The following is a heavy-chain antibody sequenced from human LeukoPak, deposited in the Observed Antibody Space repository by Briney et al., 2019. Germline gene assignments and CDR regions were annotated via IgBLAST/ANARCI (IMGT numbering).Heavy chain of an antibody. CDR1: GYTFSNYA. V-gene: IGHV1-18*01. CDR2: ISADNGDT. D-gene: IGHD4-17*01. Sequence: GASVKVSCKASGYTFSNYAITWVRQAPGQGLEWMGFISADNGDTNCAQKFQGRVTMTTDTYTNPAYMELRSLRPDDTAVYYCARCGATVTMFFDYWGQGTLVTVSS. CDR3: ARCGATVTMFFDY. J-gene: IGHJ4*02.